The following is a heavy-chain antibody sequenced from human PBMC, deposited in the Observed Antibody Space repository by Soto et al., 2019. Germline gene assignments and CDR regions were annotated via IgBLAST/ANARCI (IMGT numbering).Heavy chain of an antibody. CDR2: IYHSGST. D-gene: IGHD2-2*01. J-gene: IGHJ5*02. V-gene: IGHV4-4*02. Sequence: SETLSLTCAVSGGSISSSNWWSWVHQPPGKGLEWIGEIYHSGSTNYNPSLKSRVTISVDKSKNQFSLKLSSVTAADTAVYYCARRVRIAYCSSTSCYGFDPWGQGTLVTVSS. CDR1: GGSISSSNW. CDR3: ARRVRIAYCSSTSCYGFDP.